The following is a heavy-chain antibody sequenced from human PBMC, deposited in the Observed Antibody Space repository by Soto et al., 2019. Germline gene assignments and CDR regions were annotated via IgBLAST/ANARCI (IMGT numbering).Heavy chain of an antibody. CDR2: ISHHGRT. J-gene: IGHJ4*02. V-gene: IGHV4-61*01. Sequence: PXESRSLPCTVCAGSITGGRYYWTPIRQPPGKGLEWLGYISHHGRTNYNPSLKSRVTISVDTSRKQFFLRLTYVTAADTAIYYCARDPCGSDCYSGLDHWGQGSLVTVSS. D-gene: IGHD2-21*02. CDR1: AGSITGGRYY. CDR3: ARDPCGSDCYSGLDH.